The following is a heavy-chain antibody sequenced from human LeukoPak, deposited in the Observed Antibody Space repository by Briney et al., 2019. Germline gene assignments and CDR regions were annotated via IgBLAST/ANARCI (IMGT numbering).Heavy chain of an antibody. CDR3: ARGGYYGSGSLD. J-gene: IGHJ4*02. CDR1: GFTFSSYA. V-gene: IGHV3-23*01. CDR2: ISGSGGST. Sequence: GGSLRLSCAASGFTFSSYAMSWVRQAPGKGLDWVSAISGSGGSTYYADSVKGRFTISRDNSKNTLYLQMNSLSAEDTAVYYCARGGYYGSGSLDWGQGTLVTVSS. D-gene: IGHD3-10*01.